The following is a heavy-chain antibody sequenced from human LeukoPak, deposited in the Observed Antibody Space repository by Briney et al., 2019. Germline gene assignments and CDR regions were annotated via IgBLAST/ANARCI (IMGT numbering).Heavy chain of an antibody. V-gene: IGHV1-2*02. CDR3: ARAGGTYYDFWSAR. Sequence: ASVKVSCKASGYTFNDYYIHWVRQAPGQGLEWMGWINPHSGGTYYAQKFQGRVTITMDRPISTAYMELSRLRSDDTAVYYCARAGGTYYDFWSARWGQGTLVTVSS. CDR2: INPHSGGT. CDR1: GYTFNDYY. J-gene: IGHJ4*02. D-gene: IGHD3-3*01.